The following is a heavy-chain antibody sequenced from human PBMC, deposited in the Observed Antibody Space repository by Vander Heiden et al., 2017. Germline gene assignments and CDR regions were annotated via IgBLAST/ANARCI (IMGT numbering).Heavy chain of an antibody. J-gene: IGHJ4*02. D-gene: IGHD1-20*01. Sequence: EVQLVESGGGLVQPGRSLRLSCAASGFTFDDYALHWVGQAPGKGREWVSGISWNSGSIGYADSVKGRFTISRDNAKNSLYLQMNSLRAEDTALYYCAKDMGYNWENPAGQLPSCAFDYWGQGTLVTVSS. CDR1: GFTFDDYA. V-gene: IGHV3-9*01. CDR3: AKDMGYNWENPAGQLPSCAFDY. CDR2: ISWNSGSI.